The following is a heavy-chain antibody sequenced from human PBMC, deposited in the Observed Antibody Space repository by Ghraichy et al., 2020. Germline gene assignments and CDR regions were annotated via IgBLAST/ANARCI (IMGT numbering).Heavy chain of an antibody. V-gene: IGHV4-39*07. CDR1: GGSISSSSYY. Sequence: SETLSLTCTVSGGSISSSSYYWGWIRQPPGKGLEWIGSIYYSGSTYYNPSLKSRVTISVDTSKNQFSLKLSSVTAADTAVYYCARVRRDIVVVVAANGHFDYWGQGTLVTVSS. J-gene: IGHJ4*02. CDR2: IYYSGST. D-gene: IGHD2-15*01. CDR3: ARVRRDIVVVVAANGHFDY.